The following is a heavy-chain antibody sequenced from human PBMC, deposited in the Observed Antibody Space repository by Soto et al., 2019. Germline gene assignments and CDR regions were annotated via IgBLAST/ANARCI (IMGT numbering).Heavy chain of an antibody. Sequence: NPSETLSLTCTVSGGSVSGGSYYWSWIRQPPGEGLEWIGYIDYSGSTNYNPSLKSRVTISVDTSKNQFFLRLSSVTAADTAVCYCARDFGVGGSYNYYYGMDVWGRGTTVTVSS. V-gene: IGHV4-61*01. CDR3: ARDFGVGGSYNYYYGMDV. CDR2: IDYSGST. J-gene: IGHJ6*02. D-gene: IGHD1-26*01. CDR1: GGSVSGGSYY.